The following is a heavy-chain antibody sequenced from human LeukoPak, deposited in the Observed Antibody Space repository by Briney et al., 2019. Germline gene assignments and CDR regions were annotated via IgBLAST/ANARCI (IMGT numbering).Heavy chain of an antibody. CDR1: GFTFSSYA. D-gene: IGHD1-26*01. CDR3: AIDLGSYYFDY. J-gene: IGHJ4*02. CDR2: ISSSGGRT. Sequence: GGSLRLSCAASGFTFSSYAMSWVRQAPGKGLEWVSAISSSGGRTYYADSVKGRFTISRDNSKNTLYLQMNSLRAEDTAVYYCAIDLGSYYFDYWGQGTLVTVSS. V-gene: IGHV3-23*01.